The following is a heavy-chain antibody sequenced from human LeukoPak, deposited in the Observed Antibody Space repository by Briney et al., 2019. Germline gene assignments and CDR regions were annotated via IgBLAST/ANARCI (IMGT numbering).Heavy chain of an antibody. D-gene: IGHD3-10*01. CDR3: ARSYYGSGSSQDY. V-gene: IGHV1-8*01. Sequence: GASVKVSCKASGYTFTSYDINWVRQATGQGLEWMGWMNPNSGNTGYAQKLQGRVTMTRNTSISTAYMELSSLRSEDTAVYYCARSYYGSGSSQDYWGQGTLVTVSS. CDR2: MNPNSGNT. J-gene: IGHJ4*02. CDR1: GYTFTSYD.